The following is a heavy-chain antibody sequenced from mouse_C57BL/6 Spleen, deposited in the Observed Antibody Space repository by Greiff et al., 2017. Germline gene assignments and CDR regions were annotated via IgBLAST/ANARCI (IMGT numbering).Heavy chain of an antibody. CDR2: IDPENGDT. Sequence: EVQLMEPGAELVRPGASVKLSCTASGFNIKDDYMHWVKQRPEQGLEWIGWIDPENGDTEYASKFQGKATITADTSSNTAYLQLSSLTSEDTAVYYCTRTRGYWGQGTTLTVSS. J-gene: IGHJ2*01. D-gene: IGHD3-1*01. CDR1: GFNIKDDY. V-gene: IGHV14-4*01. CDR3: TRTRGY.